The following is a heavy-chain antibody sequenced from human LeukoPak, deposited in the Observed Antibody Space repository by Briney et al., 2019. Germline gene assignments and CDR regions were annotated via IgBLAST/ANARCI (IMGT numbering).Heavy chain of an antibody. Sequence: GESLKISCKGSGYSFINHWIGWVRQMPGTGLEWMGSIYPGDSDTRYSPSFQGQVTISADESISTAYLQWSSLKASDTAMYYCARPVGSSGYPYYFDYWGQGTLVTVSS. D-gene: IGHD3-22*01. J-gene: IGHJ4*02. CDR3: ARPVGSSGYPYYFDY. V-gene: IGHV5-51*01. CDR1: GYSFINHW. CDR2: IYPGDSDT.